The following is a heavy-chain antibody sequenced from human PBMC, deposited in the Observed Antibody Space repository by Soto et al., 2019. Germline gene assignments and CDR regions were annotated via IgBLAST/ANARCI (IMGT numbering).Heavy chain of an antibody. V-gene: IGHV1-69*06. J-gene: IGHJ4*02. CDR1: GGTFSSYA. Sequence: SVKVSCKASGGTFSSYAISWVRQAPGQGLEWMGGITPIFGTANYAQKFQGRVTITADKSTSTAYMELSSLRSEDTAVYYCARDTDSSGYYPYYFDYWRQRTLVTVSS. CDR3: ARDTDSSGYYPYYFDY. CDR2: ITPIFGTA. D-gene: IGHD3-22*01.